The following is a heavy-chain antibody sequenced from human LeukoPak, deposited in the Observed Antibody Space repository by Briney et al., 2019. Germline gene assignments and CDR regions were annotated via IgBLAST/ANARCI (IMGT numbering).Heavy chain of an antibody. CDR2: IYHSGST. V-gene: IGHV4-30-2*01. CDR3: ATGASKVTTDFANY. D-gene: IGHD4-17*01. J-gene: IGHJ4*02. Sequence: PSETLSLTCAVSGGSISSGGYSWSWIRQPPGKGLEWIGYIYHSGSTYYNPSLKSRVTISVDRSKNQFSLKLSSVTAADTAVYYCATGASKVTTDFANYWGQGSQVAVSS. CDR1: GGSISSGGYS.